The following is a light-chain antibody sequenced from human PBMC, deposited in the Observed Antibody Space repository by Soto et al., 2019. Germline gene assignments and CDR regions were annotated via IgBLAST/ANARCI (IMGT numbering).Light chain of an antibody. V-gene: IGKV1-33*01. J-gene: IGKJ1*01. Sequence: DIQMTQSPSSLSASVGDRVTITCQATEDINNYLNWYQQKPGKAPKLLIYDASNLEAGVPSRFRGSGSGTDFTFTISSLQPEDIATYYCQQYDNLPITFGQGIKVEIK. CDR1: EDINNY. CDR2: DAS. CDR3: QQYDNLPIT.